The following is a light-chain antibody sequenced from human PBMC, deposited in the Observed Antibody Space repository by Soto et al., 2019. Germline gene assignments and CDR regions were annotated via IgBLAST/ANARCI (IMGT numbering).Light chain of an antibody. Sequence: QSVLTQPASVSGSPGQSIAISFTGTSSDVGSYNYVSWYQQHPDKAPKLILYDVTNRPSGVSNRFSGSKSGNTASLTISGLQAEDEADYYCSSYTTISTYVFGTGTKVTVL. CDR1: SSDVGSYNY. V-gene: IGLV2-14*01. CDR2: DVT. J-gene: IGLJ1*01. CDR3: SSYTTISTYV.